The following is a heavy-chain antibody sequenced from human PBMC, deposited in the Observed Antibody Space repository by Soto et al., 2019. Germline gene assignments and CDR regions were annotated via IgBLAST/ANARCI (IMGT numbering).Heavy chain of an antibody. CDR3: ARGQGGYPRNGLDY. CDR1: GFTFSSYG. J-gene: IGHJ4*02. Sequence: QVQLVESGGGVVQPGRSLRLSCAASGFTFSSYGMRWVRQAPGKGLEWVAVIWYDGSNKYYADSVKGRFTISRDNSKNTLYLQMNSLRAEDTAVYYCARGQGGYPRNGLDYWGQGTLVTVSS. V-gene: IGHV3-33*01. CDR2: IWYDGSNK. D-gene: IGHD1-26*01.